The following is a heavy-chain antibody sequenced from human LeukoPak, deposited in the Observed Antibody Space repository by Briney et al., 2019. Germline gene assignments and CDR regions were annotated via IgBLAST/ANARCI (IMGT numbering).Heavy chain of an antibody. CDR1: GGTFSSYA. J-gene: IGHJ4*02. Sequence: ASVKVSCKASGGTFSSYAISWVRQAPGQGLEWMGRIIPILGIANYAQKFQGRVTITADKSTSTAYMELSSLRSEDRAVYYCARGNYYYDSSGKGHYWGQGTLVTVSS. CDR2: IIPILGIA. CDR3: ARGNYYYDSSGKGHY. V-gene: IGHV1-69*04. D-gene: IGHD3-22*01.